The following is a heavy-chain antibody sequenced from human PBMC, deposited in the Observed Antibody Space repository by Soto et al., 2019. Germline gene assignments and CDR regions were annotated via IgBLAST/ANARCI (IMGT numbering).Heavy chain of an antibody. V-gene: IGHV3-23*01. J-gene: IGHJ6*03. D-gene: IGHD3-3*01. Sequence: EVQLLESGGGLVQPGGSLRLSCAASGFTFSSYAMSWVRQAPGKGLEWVSAISGSGGSTYYADSVKGRFTISRDNSKNTLYLQMNSLRAEDTAVYYCAKGERITIFGVVSPYYSYYMDVWGKGTTVTVSS. CDR2: ISGSGGST. CDR3: AKGERITIFGVVSPYYSYYMDV. CDR1: GFTFSSYA.